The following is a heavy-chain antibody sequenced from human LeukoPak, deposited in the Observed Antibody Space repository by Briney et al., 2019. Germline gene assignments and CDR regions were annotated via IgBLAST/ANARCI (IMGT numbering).Heavy chain of an antibody. J-gene: IGHJ5*02. CDR2: IYSSGST. V-gene: IGHV4-4*07. Sequence: SETLSLTCTVSGGSISSYYWSWIRQPAGKGLEWIGRIYSSGSTNYNPSLESRVTISVDTSKNQFSLKLISVTAADTAVYYCASRGAAGAFDPWGQGTLVTVSS. CDR1: GGSISSYY. D-gene: IGHD6-13*01. CDR3: ASRGAAGAFDP.